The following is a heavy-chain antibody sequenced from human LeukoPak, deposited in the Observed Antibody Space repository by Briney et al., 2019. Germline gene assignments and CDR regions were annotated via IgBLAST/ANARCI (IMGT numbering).Heavy chain of an antibody. V-gene: IGHV1-58*02. D-gene: IGHD2-15*01. CDR2: IVVGSGNT. CDR1: GFTFTSSA. Sequence: GASVKVSCKASGFTFTSSAMQWVRQARGQRLEWIGWIVVGSGNTNYAQKFQERVTITRDMSTSTAYMELGSLRAEDTAVYYCAKTYPSYCSGGSCYGREFDYWGQGTLVAVSS. J-gene: IGHJ4*02. CDR3: AKTYPSYCSGGSCYGREFDY.